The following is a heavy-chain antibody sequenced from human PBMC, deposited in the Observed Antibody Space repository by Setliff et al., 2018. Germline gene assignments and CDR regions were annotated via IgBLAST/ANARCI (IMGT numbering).Heavy chain of an antibody. CDR1: GYNFAESI. CDR3: LRLVRYCATIACHRTLGEEV. Sequence: ASVKVSCKASGYNFAESIVSWVRQAPGQGLEWMGWISAYNGHTYSAQKFQARVTLTTDTSTNMAYMELRGLRSDDTAIYYCLRLVRYCATIACHRTLGEEVWGQGALVTVSS. CDR2: ISAYNGHT. V-gene: IGHV1-18*01. J-gene: IGHJ4*02. D-gene: IGHD2-21*01.